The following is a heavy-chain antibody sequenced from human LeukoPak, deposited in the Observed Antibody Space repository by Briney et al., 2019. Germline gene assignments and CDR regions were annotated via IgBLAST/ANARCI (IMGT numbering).Heavy chain of an antibody. CDR1: LFTFGTYW. CDR2: INQDGSER. CDR3: ARVMAARSFYFDH. J-gene: IGHJ4*02. V-gene: IGHV3-7*01. Sequence: PGGSLRLSCAASLFTFGTYWMSWVRQAPGTGLEWVANINQDGSERYLADSLKGRFTVSRDNAKKSLYLEMKSLRAGDTAVYYCARVMAARSFYFDHWGQGTLVTVSS. D-gene: IGHD3-16*02.